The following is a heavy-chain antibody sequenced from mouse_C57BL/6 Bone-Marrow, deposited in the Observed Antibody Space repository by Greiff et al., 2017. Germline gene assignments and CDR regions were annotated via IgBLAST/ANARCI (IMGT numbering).Heavy chain of an antibody. CDR3: TTGDYYCNY. J-gene: IGHJ2*01. Sequence: EVKLQESGAELVRPGASVKLSCTASGFNIKDDYMHWVKQRPEQGLEWIGWIDPENGDTEYASKFQGKATITADTSSNTAYLQLSSLTSEDTAVYYCTTGDYYCNYWGQGTTLTVSS. CDR2: IDPENGDT. V-gene: IGHV14-4*01. CDR1: GFNIKDDY.